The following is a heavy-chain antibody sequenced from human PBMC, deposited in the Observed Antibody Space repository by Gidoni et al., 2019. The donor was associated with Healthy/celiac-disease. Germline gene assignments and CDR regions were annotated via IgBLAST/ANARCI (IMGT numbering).Heavy chain of an antibody. D-gene: IGHD3-3*01. CDR3: ARGRDSSKYDFWSGSLDYYYYYYMDV. V-gene: IGHV3-7*01. Sequence: EVQLVESGGGLVQPGGSLRLSCAASGFTFSSYWMSWVRQAPGKGLEWVANIKKDGSGKYYVDSGKGRFTISRDNAKNSLYLQMNSLRAEDTAVYYCARGRDSSKYDFWSGSLDYYYYYYMDVWGKETTVTVSS. CDR1: GFTFSSYW. CDR2: IKKDGSGK. J-gene: IGHJ6*03.